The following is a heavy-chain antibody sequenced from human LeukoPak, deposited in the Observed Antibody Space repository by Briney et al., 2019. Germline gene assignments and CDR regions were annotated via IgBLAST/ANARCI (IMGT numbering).Heavy chain of an antibody. Sequence: PGGSLRLSCAASGFTFSSYAMNWVRQAPGKGLEWVSYISSSSSTIYYADSVKGRFTISRDNAKNSLYLQMNSLRAEDTAVYYCASLPETTVDYWGQGTLVTVSS. CDR1: GFTFSSYA. J-gene: IGHJ4*02. V-gene: IGHV3-48*01. D-gene: IGHD4-17*01. CDR2: ISSSSSTI. CDR3: ASLPETTVDY.